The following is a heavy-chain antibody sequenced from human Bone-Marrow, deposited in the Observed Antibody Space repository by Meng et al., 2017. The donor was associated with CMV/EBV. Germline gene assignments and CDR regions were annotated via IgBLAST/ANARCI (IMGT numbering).Heavy chain of an antibody. J-gene: IGHJ6*02. D-gene: IGHD3-16*02. CDR2: ISSSGSTI. CDR1: GFTFSSYE. Sequence: GESLKISCAASGFTFSSYEMNWVRQAPGKGLEWVSYISSSGSTIYYADSVKGRFTISRDNAKNSLYLQMNSLRAEDTAVYYCARYGVIGYYYYGMDVWGQGTTVTVSS. V-gene: IGHV3-48*03. CDR3: ARYGVIGYYYYGMDV.